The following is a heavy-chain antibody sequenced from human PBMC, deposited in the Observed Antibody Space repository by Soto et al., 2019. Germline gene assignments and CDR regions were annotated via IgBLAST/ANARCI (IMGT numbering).Heavy chain of an antibody. CDR2: IYYSGST. J-gene: IGHJ3*02. Sequence: QLQLQESGPGLVKPSETLSLTCTVSGGSISSSSYYWGWIRQPPGKGLEWIGGIYYSGSTYYNPSLMSRVTITVDTSKNQFSLKLSSVTAADTAVYYCARHREGGSLFLEWLLSFDAFDIWGQGTMVTVSS. CDR1: GGSISSSSYY. D-gene: IGHD3-3*01. V-gene: IGHV4-39*01. CDR3: ARHREGGSLFLEWLLSFDAFDI.